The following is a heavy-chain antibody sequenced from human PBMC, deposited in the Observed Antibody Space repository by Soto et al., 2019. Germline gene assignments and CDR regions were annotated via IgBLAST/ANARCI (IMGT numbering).Heavy chain of an antibody. D-gene: IGHD4-17*01. V-gene: IGHV1-46*03. CDR1: GYTFTSYY. Sequence: ASVKVSCKASGYTFTSYYMHWVRQAPGQGLEWMGIINPSGGSTSYAQKFQGRVTMTRDTSTSTVYMELSSLRSEDTAVYYCARGGQDYGDFSVVFDIGGKAKRVTASS. J-gene: IGHJ3*02. CDR3: ARGGQDYGDFSVVFDI. CDR2: INPSGGST.